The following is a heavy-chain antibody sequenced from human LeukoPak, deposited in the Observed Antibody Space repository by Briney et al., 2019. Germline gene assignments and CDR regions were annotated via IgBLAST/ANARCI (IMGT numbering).Heavy chain of an antibody. D-gene: IGHD4-23*01. CDR2: IYPGDSDT. CDR1: GYSFTSYW. CDR3: ARTSGDYGGNALYFDY. J-gene: IGHJ4*02. V-gene: IGHV5-51*01. Sequence: KRGESLKISCKGSGYSFTSYWIGWVRQMPGKGLEWMGFIYPGDSDTRYSPSFQGQVTISVDKSISTAYLQWSSLKASDTAMYHCARTSGDYGGNALYFDYWGQGTRVTVSS.